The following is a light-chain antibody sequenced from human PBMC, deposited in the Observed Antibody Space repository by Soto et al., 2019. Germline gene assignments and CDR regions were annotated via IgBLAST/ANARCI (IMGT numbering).Light chain of an antibody. J-gene: IGLJ1*01. CDR2: EVS. CDR1: SSDVGGYNY. V-gene: IGLV2-14*01. Sequence: QSVLTQPASVSGSPGQSITISCTGTSSDVGGYNYVSWYQQHQGKAPKPMIFEVSNRPSGVPNRLPGSQSGNTPSLTLSGLQAEAEADYYCNSYTSISTLVFGTGTKVTVL. CDR3: NSYTSISTLV.